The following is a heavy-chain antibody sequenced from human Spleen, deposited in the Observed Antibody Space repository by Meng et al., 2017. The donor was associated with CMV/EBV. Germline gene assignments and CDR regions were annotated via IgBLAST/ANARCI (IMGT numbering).Heavy chain of an antibody. V-gene: IGHV3-23*01. CDR3: AKDKMDTAMVDYGMDV. CDR2: INGIGTKT. Sequence: GGSLRLSCATSGFTFSSYVFSWVRQAPGKGLEWVSSINGIGTKTSSADSVKGRFTTSRDNSKRTLFLQMDSLRVEDTALYYCAKDKMDTAMVDYGMDVWGQGTTVTVSS. J-gene: IGHJ6*02. D-gene: IGHD5-18*01. CDR1: GFTFSSYV.